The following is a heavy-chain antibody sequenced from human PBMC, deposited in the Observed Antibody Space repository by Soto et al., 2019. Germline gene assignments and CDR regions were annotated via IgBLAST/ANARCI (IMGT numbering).Heavy chain of an antibody. J-gene: IGHJ4*02. D-gene: IGHD6-19*01. CDR2: ISAYNGNT. CDR3: ARVASLYSSGWYRGIFFDY. V-gene: IGHV1-18*01. Sequence: ASVKVSCKASGYTFTSYGISWVRQAPGQGLEWMGWISAYNGNTNYAQKLQGRVTMTTDTSTSTAYMELRSLRSDDTAVYYCARVASLYSSGWYRGIFFDYWGQGTLVTVSS. CDR1: GYTFTSYG.